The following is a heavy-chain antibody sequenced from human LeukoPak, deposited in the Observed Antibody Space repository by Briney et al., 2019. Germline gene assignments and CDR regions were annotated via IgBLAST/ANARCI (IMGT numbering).Heavy chain of an antibody. CDR2: ISESGAGT. CDR3: AKAGDSSSWTDAFDI. CDR1: GFTFSDYA. V-gene: IGHV3-23*01. D-gene: IGHD6-13*01. J-gene: IGHJ3*02. Sequence: GGSRRLSCAASGFTFSDYAMSWVRQAPGKGLEWVSAISESGAGTYYADSVKGRFTISRDNSKNTLYLQMNSLRAEDTAVYYCAKAGDSSSWTDAFDIWGQGSMVTVSS.